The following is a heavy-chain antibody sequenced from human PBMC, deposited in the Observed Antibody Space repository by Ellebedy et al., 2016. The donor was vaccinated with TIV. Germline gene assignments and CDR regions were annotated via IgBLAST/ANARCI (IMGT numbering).Heavy chain of an antibody. CDR2: ISYDGSYK. D-gene: IGHD3-3*01. CDR3: AKDSGFWSGYSDY. Sequence: GESLKISXAASEFTFSRFGMYWVRRAPGKGLEWVAGISYDGSYKYYADSVKGRFTVSRDNSKNSLFLQLNSPRAEDTAVYYCAKDSGFWSGYSDYWGQGTLVTVSS. CDR1: EFTFSRFG. J-gene: IGHJ4*02. V-gene: IGHV3-30*18.